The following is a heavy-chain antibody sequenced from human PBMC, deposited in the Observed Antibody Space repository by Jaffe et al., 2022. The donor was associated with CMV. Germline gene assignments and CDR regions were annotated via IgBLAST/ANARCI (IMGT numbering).Heavy chain of an antibody. CDR2: INAGNGNT. D-gene: IGHD7-27*01. Sequence: QVQLVQSGAEVKKPGASVKVSCKASGYTFTSYAMHWVRQAPGQRLEWMGWINAGNGNTKYSQKFQGRVTITRDTSASTAYMELSSLRSEDTAVYYCARATGDRGHYWYFDLWGRGTLVTVSS. J-gene: IGHJ2*01. V-gene: IGHV1-3*01. CDR1: GYTFTSYA. CDR3: ARATGDRGHYWYFDL.